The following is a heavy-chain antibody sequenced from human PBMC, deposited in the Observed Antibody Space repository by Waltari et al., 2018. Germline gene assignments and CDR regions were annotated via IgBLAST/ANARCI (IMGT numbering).Heavy chain of an antibody. CDR3: ARSVTTGSGYMDV. V-gene: IGHV3-33*01. CDR2: IVNDGSLK. CDR1: GFIFPSSG. D-gene: IGHD4-17*01. J-gene: IGHJ6*03. Sequence: QVQLVESGGGVVQPGRSLRLSCSASGFIFPSSGIHWVRQAPGKGMEWVSVIVNDGSLKCYTDSVKGRFTISRDNSENTLYLQMSGLGPEDTAVYYCARSVTTGSGYMDVWGKGTTVTVSS.